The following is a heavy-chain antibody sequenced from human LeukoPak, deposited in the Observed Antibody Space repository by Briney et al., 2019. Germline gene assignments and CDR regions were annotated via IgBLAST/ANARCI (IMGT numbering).Heavy chain of an antibody. CDR3: ARVMITFGGVPNFDY. CDR2: INPNSGGT. CDR1: GYTFTGYY. J-gene: IGHJ4*02. D-gene: IGHD3-16*01. V-gene: IGHV1-2*06. Sequence: ASVKVSCKASGYTFTGYYMHWVRRAPGQGLEWMGRINPNSGGTNYAQKFQGRVTMTRDTSISTAYMELSRLRSDDTAVYYCARVMITFGGVPNFDYWGQGTLVTVSS.